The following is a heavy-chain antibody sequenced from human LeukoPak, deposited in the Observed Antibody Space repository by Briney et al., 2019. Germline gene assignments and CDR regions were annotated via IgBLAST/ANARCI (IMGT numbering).Heavy chain of an antibody. V-gene: IGHV1-69*04. Sequence: SVKVSCKASGGTFSSYTISWVRQAPGQGLEWMGRIIPILGIANYAQKFQGRVTITADKSTSTAYMELSSLRSEDTAVYYCARDPRGYGDYDFDNWGQGTLVTVSS. D-gene: IGHD4-17*01. CDR2: IIPILGIA. CDR1: GGTFSSYT. CDR3: ARDPRGYGDYDFDN. J-gene: IGHJ4*02.